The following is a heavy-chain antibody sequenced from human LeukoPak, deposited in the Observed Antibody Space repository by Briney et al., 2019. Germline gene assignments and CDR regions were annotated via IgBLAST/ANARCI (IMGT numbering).Heavy chain of an antibody. D-gene: IGHD1-26*01. Sequence: ASVKVSCKASGYTFTSYDISWVRQAPGQGLEWMGWISTYNGNTNYAQKLQGRVTMTSDTITTTAYMELRSLRSDDTAVYYCARDHSGNWFDPWGQGTLVTVSS. J-gene: IGHJ5*02. CDR3: ARDHSGNWFDP. CDR2: ISTYNGNT. CDR1: GYTFTSYD. V-gene: IGHV1-18*01.